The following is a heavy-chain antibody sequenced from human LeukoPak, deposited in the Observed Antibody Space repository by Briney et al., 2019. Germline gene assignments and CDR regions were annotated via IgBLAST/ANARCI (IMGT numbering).Heavy chain of an antibody. J-gene: IGHJ4*02. CDR1: GFTFSSYP. CDR3: AKGQYYDRSGYYGCDY. V-gene: IGHV3-23*01. CDR2: ISGSGATT. D-gene: IGHD3-22*01. Sequence: GESLKISCAASGFTFSSYPMSWVRQAPGKGLEWVSGISGSGATTYYADSVKGRFTISRDNSKNMLYVQMNSLRDEDTAVYYCAKGQYYDRSGYYGCDYWGRGTLVTVSS.